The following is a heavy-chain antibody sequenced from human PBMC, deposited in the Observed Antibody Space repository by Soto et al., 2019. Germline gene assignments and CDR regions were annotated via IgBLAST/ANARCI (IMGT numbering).Heavy chain of an antibody. CDR3: ARGPDDYDSSGYYGS. V-gene: IGHV1-8*01. J-gene: IGHJ5*02. CDR2: MSPKNGNT. Sequence: QVQLVQSGAEVKKPGASVKVSCKASGYTFTSYDIVWVRQATGQGLEWMGWMSPKNGNTGYAQKFQGRITMTRNTSLRTAYMELSSLTSEDTAVYFCARGPDDYDSSGYYGSWGQGTLVTVSS. D-gene: IGHD3-22*01. CDR1: GYTFTSYD.